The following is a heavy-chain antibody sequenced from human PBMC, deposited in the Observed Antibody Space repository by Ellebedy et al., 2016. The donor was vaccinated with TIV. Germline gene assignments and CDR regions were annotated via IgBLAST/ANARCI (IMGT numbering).Heavy chain of an antibody. CDR2: ISYDGSNK. J-gene: IGHJ6*02. CDR3: ARDEGGLYGDYDRRLDYGMDV. Sequence: GGSLRLSCAASGFTFSSYAMHWVRQAPGKGLEWVAVISYDGSNKYYADSVKGRFTISRDNSKNTLYLQMNSLRAEDTAVYYCARDEGGLYGDYDRRLDYGMDVWGQGTTVTVSS. CDR1: GFTFSSYA. V-gene: IGHV3-30*01. D-gene: IGHD4-17*01.